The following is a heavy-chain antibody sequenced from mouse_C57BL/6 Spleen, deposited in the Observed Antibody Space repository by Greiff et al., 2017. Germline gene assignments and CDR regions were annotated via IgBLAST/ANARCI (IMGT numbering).Heavy chain of an antibody. Sequence: QVQLQQSGAELVMPGASVKLSCKASGYTFTSYWMHWVKQRPGQGLEWIGEIDPSDSYTNYNQKFKGKSTLTVDKSSSTAYMQLSSLTSEDSAVYYCARYGSSYDYAIDYWGQGTSVTVSS. D-gene: IGHD1-1*01. V-gene: IGHV1-69*01. CDR3: ARYGSSYDYAIDY. CDR1: GYTFTSYW. J-gene: IGHJ4*01. CDR2: IDPSDSYT.